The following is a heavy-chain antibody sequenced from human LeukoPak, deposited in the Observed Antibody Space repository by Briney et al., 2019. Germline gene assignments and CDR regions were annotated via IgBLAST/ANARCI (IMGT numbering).Heavy chain of an antibody. J-gene: IGHJ3*02. Sequence: GGSLRLSCAASGFIFSNYNMNWVRQAPGKGLEWVSSISGGSTYIYYADSLRGRFTISRDNAKNSLYLQMNSLTAEDTAVYFCARDSLPHCGGDCYSDHDAFNIWGQGTMVTVSS. V-gene: IGHV3-21*01. CDR1: GFIFSNYN. D-gene: IGHD2-21*01. CDR3: ARDSLPHCGGDCYSDHDAFNI. CDR2: ISGGSTYI.